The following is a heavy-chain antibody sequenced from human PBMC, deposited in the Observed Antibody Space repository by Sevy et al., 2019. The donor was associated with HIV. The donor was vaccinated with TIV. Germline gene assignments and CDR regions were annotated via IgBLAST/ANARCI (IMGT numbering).Heavy chain of an antibody. D-gene: IGHD6-19*01. J-gene: IGHJ2*01. Sequence: GGSLRLSCAASGFIFGDLYMDWVRQAPGKGLKWIGRIRNKAKSSTTEYAASVKGRFTITRDDSKNSLYLQMNNLKTEDTARYYCAAVAADRGYFNIWGRGTLVTVSS. V-gene: IGHV3-72*01. CDR1: GFIFGDLY. CDR2: IRNKAKSSTT. CDR3: AAVAADRGYFNI.